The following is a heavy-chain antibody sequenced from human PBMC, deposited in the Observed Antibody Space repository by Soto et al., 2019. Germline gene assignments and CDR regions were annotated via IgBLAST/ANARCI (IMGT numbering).Heavy chain of an antibody. CDR3: ARDRVDCSGGNCWRSVEDT. CDR2: IDPSGGGT. CDR1: GYTFTSYY. V-gene: IGHV1-46*01. J-gene: IGHJ5*02. D-gene: IGHD2-15*01. Sequence: QVQLVQSGAEVKKPGASVKVSCKASGYTFTSYYMHWVRQAPGQGLEWMGIIDPSGGGTSYAQKFQGRRTMTRDTSTSKVYMGLSSLRSEDTAVYDCARDRVDCSGGNCWRSVEDTWGQGTLVTVSS.